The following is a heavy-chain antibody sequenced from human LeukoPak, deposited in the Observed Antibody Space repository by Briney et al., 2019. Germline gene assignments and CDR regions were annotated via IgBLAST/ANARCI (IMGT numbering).Heavy chain of an antibody. CDR3: ARGLMASISGGVVYFDF. D-gene: IGHD5-24*01. Sequence: GESLKISCKGFGYSFTSYWISWVRQMPGKGLEWMGRIDPSDSYTNYSPSFQGHVTISADKSISTAYLQWSSLKASDTAMYYCARGLMASISGGVVYFDFWGQGTLVTVSS. J-gene: IGHJ4*02. V-gene: IGHV5-10-1*01. CDR2: IDPSDSYT. CDR1: GYSFTSYW.